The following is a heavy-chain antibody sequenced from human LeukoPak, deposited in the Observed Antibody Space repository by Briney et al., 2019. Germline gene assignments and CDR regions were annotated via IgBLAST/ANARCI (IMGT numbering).Heavy chain of an antibody. V-gene: IGHV1-2*02. CDR2: INPNDGDT. Sequence: ASVKVSCKASGYTFTDYYMHWVRQAPGQGFEWMGWINPNDGDTNYAQKFQGRVTMTRDTSISTAYLQWSSLKASDTAMYYCARQLNGFDYWGQGTLVTVSS. D-gene: IGHD2-8*01. CDR3: ARQLNGFDY. CDR1: GYTFTDYY. J-gene: IGHJ4*02.